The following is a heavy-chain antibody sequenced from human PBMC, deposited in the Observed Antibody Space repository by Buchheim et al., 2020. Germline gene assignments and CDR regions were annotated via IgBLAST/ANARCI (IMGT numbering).Heavy chain of an antibody. CDR1: GDSISSTSHS. J-gene: IGHJ6*02. D-gene: IGHD3-9*01. CDR2: VYTTGSP. CDR3: ARGVTGPGAAYYYGMDV. Sequence: QVQLQESGPGLVKPSQTLSLTCTVSGDSISSTSHSWNWIRQPAGKGLEWIGRVYTTGSPNYNPSLKSRVGISLETSQNQLSLWLSSVTAADTAVYYCARGVTGPGAAYYYGMDVWGQGTT. V-gene: IGHV4-61*02.